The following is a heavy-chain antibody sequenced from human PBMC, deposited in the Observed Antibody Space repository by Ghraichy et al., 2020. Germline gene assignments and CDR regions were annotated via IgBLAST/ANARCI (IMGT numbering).Heavy chain of an antibody. D-gene: IGHD6-19*01. V-gene: IGHV3-7*01. Sequence: GGSLRLSCAASGFTFSNYWMTWVRQAPGKGLEGVANIRRDSAYEYYVDSVKGRFSISRDNAKNSVYLQMNSLRFDDTVMYYCVREDCGWFKADYWGQGTLVTVSS. CDR3: VREDCGWFKADY. J-gene: IGHJ4*02. CDR2: IRRDSAYE. CDR1: GFTFSNYW.